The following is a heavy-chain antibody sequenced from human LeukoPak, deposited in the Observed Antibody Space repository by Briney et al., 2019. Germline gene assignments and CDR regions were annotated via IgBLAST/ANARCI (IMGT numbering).Heavy chain of an antibody. Sequence: GRSLRLSCAASGFTFSSYGMHWARQAPGKGLEWVAVIWYDGSSKYYADSVKGRFTISRDNSKNTLYLQMNSLRAEDTAVYYCAREGPSTVTTLDIDYWGQGTLVTVSS. J-gene: IGHJ4*02. CDR2: IWYDGSSK. CDR1: GFTFSSYG. V-gene: IGHV3-33*01. CDR3: AREGPSTVTTLDIDY. D-gene: IGHD4-17*01.